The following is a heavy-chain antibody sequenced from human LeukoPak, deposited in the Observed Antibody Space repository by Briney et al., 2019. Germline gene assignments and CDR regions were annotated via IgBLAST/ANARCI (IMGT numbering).Heavy chain of an antibody. J-gene: IGHJ4*02. D-gene: IGHD2-15*01. V-gene: IGHV1-46*01. CDR3: ARGDCSRGSCHLLDH. CDR2: INPSGGST. CDR1: GYTFTGYY. Sequence: GASVKVSCKASGYTFTGYYMHWVRQAPGQGLEWMGIINPSGGSTNYAQKFQGRVTVTRDTSTSTVYMELSSLRSEDTAIHYCARGDCSRGSCHLLDHWGQGTLVTVSS.